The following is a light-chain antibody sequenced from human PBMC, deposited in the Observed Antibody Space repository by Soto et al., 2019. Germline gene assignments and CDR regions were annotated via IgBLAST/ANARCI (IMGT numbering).Light chain of an antibody. CDR2: DAS. V-gene: IGKV1-33*01. CDR3: QQYDYLPVT. CDR1: QNITNF. Sequence: DIQMTQSPSSLSASVGDRVTITCQASQNITNFLNWYQHKLGKAPNLLIYDASNLEAEVPSRFSGTGSGTEFSFTISSLQPEDVGSYFCQQYDYLPVTFGGGTKVEIK. J-gene: IGKJ4*01.